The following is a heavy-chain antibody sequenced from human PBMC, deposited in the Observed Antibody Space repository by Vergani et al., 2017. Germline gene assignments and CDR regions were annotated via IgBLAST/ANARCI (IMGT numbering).Heavy chain of an antibody. D-gene: IGHD6-19*01. J-gene: IGHJ3*02. CDR1: GFTFDDYA. V-gene: IGHV3-9*01. CDR2: ISWNSGSI. CDR3: AKDRGVAGSHAFDI. Sequence: EVQLVESGGGLVQPGRSLRLSCPASGFTFDDYAMHWVRQAPGKGLEWVSGISWNSGSIGYADSVKGRFTISRDNAKNSLYLQMNSLRAEDTALYYCAKDRGVAGSHAFDIWGQGTMVTVSS.